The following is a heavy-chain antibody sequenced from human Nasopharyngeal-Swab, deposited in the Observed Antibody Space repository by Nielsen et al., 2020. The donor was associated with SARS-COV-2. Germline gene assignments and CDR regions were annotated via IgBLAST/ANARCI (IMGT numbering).Heavy chain of an antibody. J-gene: IGHJ1*01. V-gene: IGHV3-48*04. Sequence: LKISCAASGFTFSSSSMNWVRQAPGKRLEWVSYISSSSSTIYYADSLKGRFTISRDNAKNPLYLQMNSLRAEDTAVYYCASGPWVFFGVVTPAEYFQHWGQGTLVTVSS. CDR1: GFTFSSSS. D-gene: IGHD3-3*01. CDR3: ASGPWVFFGVVTPAEYFQH. CDR2: ISSSSSTI.